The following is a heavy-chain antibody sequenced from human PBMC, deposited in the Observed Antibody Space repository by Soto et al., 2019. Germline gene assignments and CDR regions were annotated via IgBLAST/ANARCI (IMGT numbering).Heavy chain of an antibody. CDR1: GGSISSSSYY. J-gene: IGHJ4*02. D-gene: IGHD7-27*01. V-gene: IGHV4-39*01. CDR2: IYYSGST. CDR3: AKTGVKGY. Sequence: QLQLQESGPGLVKPSETLSLTCTVSGGSISSSSYYWGWIRQPPGKGPEWIGSIYYSGSTYYNPSLKSRVTISVDTSKNQFSLKLSSVTAADTAVYYCAKTGVKGYWGQGTLVTVSS.